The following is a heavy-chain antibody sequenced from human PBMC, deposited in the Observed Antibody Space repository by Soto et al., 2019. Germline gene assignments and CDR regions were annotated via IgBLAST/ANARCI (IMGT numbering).Heavy chain of an antibody. V-gene: IGHV3-13*01. CDR2: IGTAGDT. Sequence: EVQLVESGGVLVQPGGSLRLSCAASGFTFSSYDMHWVRQATGKGLEWVSAIGTAGDTYYPGSVKGRFTISRENAKNSSYLQMSSLRAEDTAVYYCARDAPNCDEWGYWGQGTLVTVSS. CDR3: ARDAPNCDEWGY. D-gene: IGHD1-1*01. J-gene: IGHJ4*02. CDR1: GFTFSSYD.